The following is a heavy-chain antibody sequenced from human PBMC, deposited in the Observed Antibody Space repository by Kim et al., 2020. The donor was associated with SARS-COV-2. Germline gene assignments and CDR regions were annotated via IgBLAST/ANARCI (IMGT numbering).Heavy chain of an antibody. J-gene: IGHJ4*02. D-gene: IGHD6-25*01. V-gene: IGHV3-23*01. Sequence: DPVNGRFTIYRDNSKNTLYLKRNSLRAEDTAVYYCAKGEPRPYYFDYWGQGTLVTVSS. CDR3: AKGEPRPYYFDY.